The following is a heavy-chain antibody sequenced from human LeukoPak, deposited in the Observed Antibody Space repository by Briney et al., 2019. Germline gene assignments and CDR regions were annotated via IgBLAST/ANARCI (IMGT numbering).Heavy chain of an antibody. J-gene: IGHJ3*02. Sequence: SQTLSLTCVISGDSVSSNIATWTWIRQSPSRGLHSLGRTYYDSRWFDEYAVSVKGRITINLKTSKNQLSVKMNSEVTADSAVYYCARDLLVAGGGNAFDIWGQGTMVTVSS. CDR3: ARDLLVAGGGNAFDI. CDR2: TYYDSRWFD. D-gene: IGHD6-13*01. CDR1: GDSVSSNIAT. V-gene: IGHV6-1*01.